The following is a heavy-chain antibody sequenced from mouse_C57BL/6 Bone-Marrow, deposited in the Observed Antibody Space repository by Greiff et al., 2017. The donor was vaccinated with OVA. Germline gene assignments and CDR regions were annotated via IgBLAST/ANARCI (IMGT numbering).Heavy chain of an antibody. J-gene: IGHJ2*01. CDR2: IYPRSGNT. V-gene: IGHV1-81*01. Sequence: VKLMESGAELARPGASVKLSCKASGYTFTSYGISWVKQRTGQGLEWIGEIYPRSGNTYYNEKFKGKATLTADKSSSTAYMELRSLTSEDSAVYFCARETTVVASLDYWGQGTTLTVSS. D-gene: IGHD1-1*01. CDR3: ARETTVVASLDY. CDR1: GYTFTSYG.